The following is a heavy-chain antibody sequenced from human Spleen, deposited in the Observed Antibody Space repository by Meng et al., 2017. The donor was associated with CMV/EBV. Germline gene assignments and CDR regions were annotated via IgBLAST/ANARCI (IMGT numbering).Heavy chain of an antibody. CDR2: INHSGST. V-gene: IGHV4-34*01. Sequence: LTCAVYGGSFSGYYWSWIRQPPGKGLEWIGEINHSGSTNYNPSLKSRVTISVDTSKNQFSLKLSSVTAADTAVYYCARGIAAAGTDYWGQGTLVTVSS. D-gene: IGHD6-13*01. CDR1: GGSFSGYY. J-gene: IGHJ4*02. CDR3: ARGIAAAGTDY.